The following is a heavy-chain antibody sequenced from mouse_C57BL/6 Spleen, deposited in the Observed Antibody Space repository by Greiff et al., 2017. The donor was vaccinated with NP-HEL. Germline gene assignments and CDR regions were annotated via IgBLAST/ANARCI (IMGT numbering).Heavy chain of an antibody. V-gene: IGHV1-82*01. CDR2: IYPGDGDT. J-gene: IGHJ4*01. CDR3: ARLPSYAMDY. Sequence: QVQLQQSGPELVKPGASVKISCKASGYAFSSSWMNWVKQRPGKGLEWIGRIYPGDGDTNYNGKFKGKATLTADKSSSTAYMQLSSLTSEDSAVYFCARLPSYAMDYWGQGTSVTVSS. CDR1: GYAFSSSW.